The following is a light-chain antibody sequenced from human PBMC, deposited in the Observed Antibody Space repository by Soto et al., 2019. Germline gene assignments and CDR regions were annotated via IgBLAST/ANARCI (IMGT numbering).Light chain of an antibody. CDR3: CSYAGSSTFVV. V-gene: IGLV2-23*03. CDR1: SSDVGSYNF. Sequence: QSALTQPASVSGSPGQSITISCAGTSSDVGSYNFVSWYQQHPGKAPKLMIYEGNKRPSGVSNRFSGSKSGNTASLTISGLQAEYEADYYCCSYAGSSTFVVFGGGTKLTVL. CDR2: EGN. J-gene: IGLJ2*01.